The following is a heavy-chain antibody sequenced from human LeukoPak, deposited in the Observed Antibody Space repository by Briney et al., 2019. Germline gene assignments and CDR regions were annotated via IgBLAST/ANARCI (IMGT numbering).Heavy chain of an antibody. V-gene: IGHV3-66*01. CDR1: GFTVSSNY. CDR3: ARDRVLLWFGEKKGMDV. CDR2: IYSGGST. Sequence: GGSLRLSCAASGFTVSSNYMSWVRQAPGKGLEWVSVIYSGGSTYYADSVKGRFTISRDNSKNTLYLQMNSLRAEDTAVYYCARDRVLLWFGEKKGMDVWGQGTTVTVSS. D-gene: IGHD3-10*01. J-gene: IGHJ6*02.